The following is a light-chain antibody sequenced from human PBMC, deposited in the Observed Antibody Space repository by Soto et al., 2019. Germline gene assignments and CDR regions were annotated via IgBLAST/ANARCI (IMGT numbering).Light chain of an antibody. CDR1: HSISVW. CDR2: KAS. Sequence: EIQMTQSTSTLSAYVGDRVNMXCRASHSISVWLAWYQQKAGKAPNPLIDKASRLERGGPSRFSGSGSETEFTRTISGLQPGDSATYYGQQYNSYSPTFGQGTKVDIK. J-gene: IGKJ1*01. CDR3: QQYNSYSPT. V-gene: IGKV1-5*03.